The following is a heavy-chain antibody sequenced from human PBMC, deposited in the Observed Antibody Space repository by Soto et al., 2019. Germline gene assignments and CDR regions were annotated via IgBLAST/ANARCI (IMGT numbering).Heavy chain of an antibody. CDR3: ARCRRYSSRWYGFWGVEHYGMDV. CDR2: IIPIFGTA. J-gene: IGHJ6*02. CDR1: GGTFSSYA. V-gene: IGHV1-69*13. Sequence: SVKVSCKASGGTFSSYAISWVRQAPGQGLEWMGGIIPIFGTAHYAQKFQGRVTITADESTSTAYMELSSLRSEDTAVYYCARCRRYSSRWYGFWGVEHYGMDVWGQGTKVTVSS. D-gene: IGHD6-13*01.